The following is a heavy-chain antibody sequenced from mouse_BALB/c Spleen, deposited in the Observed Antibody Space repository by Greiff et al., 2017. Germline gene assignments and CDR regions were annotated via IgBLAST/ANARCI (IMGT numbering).Heavy chain of an antibody. D-gene: IGHD1-1*01. CDR3: ARRHYYGSSFDY. J-gene: IGHJ2*01. V-gene: IGHV1-4*02. Sequence: QVQLQQSAAELARPGASVKMSCKASGYTFTSYTMHWVKQRPGQGLEWIGYINPSSGYTEYNQKFKDKTTLTADKSSSTAYMQLSSLTSEDSAVYYCARRHYYGSSFDYWGQGTTLTVSS. CDR1: GYTFTSYT. CDR2: INPSSGYT.